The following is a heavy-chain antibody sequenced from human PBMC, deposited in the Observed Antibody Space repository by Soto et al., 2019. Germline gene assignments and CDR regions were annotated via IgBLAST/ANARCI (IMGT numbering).Heavy chain of an antibody. Sequence: PGESLKISCRGSGYSFTSYWIGWARQMPGQGLEWMGIVYPGDSDTKYSPSFQGQVTISADKSISTAYLQWSSLKASDTAMYYCARSYGGSRCDFDYWGPGTLVTVSS. CDR3: ARSYGGSRCDFDY. D-gene: IGHD5-12*01. CDR1: GYSFTSYW. V-gene: IGHV5-51*01. CDR2: VYPGDSDT. J-gene: IGHJ4*02.